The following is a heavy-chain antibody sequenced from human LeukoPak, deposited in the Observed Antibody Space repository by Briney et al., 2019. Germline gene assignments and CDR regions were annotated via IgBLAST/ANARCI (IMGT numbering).Heavy chain of an antibody. CDR2: IYSGGST. V-gene: IGHV3-53*01. J-gene: IGHJ6*02. CDR3: ATRAPRRDGYNYGGFYYYYGMDV. CDR1: GFTVSSNY. D-gene: IGHD5-24*01. Sequence: GGSLRLSCAASGFTVSSNYMSWVRQAPGKGLEWVSVIYSGGSTYYADSVKGRFTISRDNSKNTLYLQMNSLRAEDTAVYYCATRAPRRDGYNYGGFYYYYGMDVWGQGTTVTVSS.